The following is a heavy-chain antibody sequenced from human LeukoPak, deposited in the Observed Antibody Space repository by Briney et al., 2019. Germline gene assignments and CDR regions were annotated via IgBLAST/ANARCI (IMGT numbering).Heavy chain of an antibody. J-gene: IGHJ6*02. CDR2: IYSGGST. CDR1: GFTVSSNY. Sequence: GGSLRLSCVASGFTVSSNYMSWVRQAPGKGLEWVSVIYSGGSTYYADSVKGRFTISRDNSKNTLYLQMNSLRAEDTAVYYCARGPDYYYGMDVWGQGTTVTVSS. V-gene: IGHV3-53*01. CDR3: ARGPDYYYGMDV.